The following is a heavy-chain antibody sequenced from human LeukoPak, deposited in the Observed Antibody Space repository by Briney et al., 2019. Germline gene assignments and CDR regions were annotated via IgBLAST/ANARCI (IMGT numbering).Heavy chain of an antibody. CDR1: GFTFSSYS. V-gene: IGHV3-15*01. CDR3: TTDCDSTSCYAADAAQ. CDR2: MKSKTDGGTT. D-gene: IGHD2-2*01. Sequence: GGSLRLSCAASGFTFSSYSMSWVRQAPGKGLERVGRMKSKTDGGTTDYAAPVKGRFTISRDDSKNTLYLQMNSLKTEDTAVYYCTTDCDSTSCYAADAAQWGQGTLVTVSS. J-gene: IGHJ4*02.